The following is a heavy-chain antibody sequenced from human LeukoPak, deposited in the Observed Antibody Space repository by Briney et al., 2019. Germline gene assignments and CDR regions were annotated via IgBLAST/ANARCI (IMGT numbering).Heavy chain of an antibody. V-gene: IGHV4-34*01. Sequence: PSETLSLTCAVYGGSSSGYYWSWIRQPPGRGLEWIGEINHSGSTNYNPSLKSRVTISVDTSKNQFSLKLSSVTAADTAVYYCARGSSDYVWGSYRYGGACFDYWGQGTLVTVSS. CDR1: GGSSSGYY. CDR3: ARGSSDYVWGSYRYGGACFDY. D-gene: IGHD3-16*02. J-gene: IGHJ4*02. CDR2: INHSGST.